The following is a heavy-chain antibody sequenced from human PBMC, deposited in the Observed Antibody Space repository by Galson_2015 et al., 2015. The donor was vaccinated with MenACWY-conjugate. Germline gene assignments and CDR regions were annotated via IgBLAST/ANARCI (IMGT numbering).Heavy chain of an antibody. CDR1: GYSFSTYW. Sequence: QSGAEVKKPGESLKISCKASGYSFSTYWIGWVRQMPGKGLEWMGFIWPGDSHTMYSPSFQGQVTISVDKSINTAYLQWRSLQASHTGVYFWTTRQFKAAAAAFEPRGQGTLVTVAS. V-gene: IGHV5-51*01. CDR2: IWPGDSHT. D-gene: IGHD5-24*01. CDR3: TTRQFKAAAAAFEP. J-gene: IGHJ5*02.